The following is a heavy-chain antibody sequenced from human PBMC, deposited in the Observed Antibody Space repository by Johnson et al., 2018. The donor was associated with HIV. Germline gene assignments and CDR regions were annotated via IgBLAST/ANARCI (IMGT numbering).Heavy chain of an antibody. CDR1: GFRFSTYA. CDR2: ISDDGNNK. V-gene: IGHV3-30-3*01. D-gene: IGHD2-2*01. Sequence: QMLLVESGGGVVQPGRSLRLSCAASGFRFSTYALHCVRQTPGKGLEWVALISDDGNNKYYADSVKGRFTISRDNSKNTLYLQMNSLRAEDTAVYYCARDLSVESYQLLSVFSYAFDIWGQGTMVTVSS. CDR3: ARDLSVESYQLLSVFSYAFDI. J-gene: IGHJ3*02.